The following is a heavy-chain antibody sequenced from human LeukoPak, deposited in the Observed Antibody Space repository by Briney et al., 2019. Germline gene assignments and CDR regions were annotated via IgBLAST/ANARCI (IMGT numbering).Heavy chain of an antibody. Sequence: GGSLRLSCAASGFTFNIYAMSWVRQAPGKGLEWVSVITGSGGNTFYADSVKGRFTISRDNSKNTLYLQMNSLRAEDTAVYYCARKKGPGVTGGAFDIWGQGTMVTVSS. CDR3: ARKKGPGVTGGAFDI. D-gene: IGHD3-10*01. CDR2: ITGSGGNT. V-gene: IGHV3-23*01. J-gene: IGHJ3*02. CDR1: GFTFNIYA.